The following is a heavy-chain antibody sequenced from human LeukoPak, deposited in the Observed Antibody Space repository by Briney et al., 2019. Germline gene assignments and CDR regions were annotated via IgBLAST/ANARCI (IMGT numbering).Heavy chain of an antibody. V-gene: IGHV4-34*01. CDR1: GGSFSGYY. D-gene: IGHD2-2*01. CDR3: ARAITVPSGWFDY. Sequence: SETLSLTCAVYGGSFSGYYWSWIRQPPGKGLEWIGEINHSGSTNYNPSLKSRVTISVDTSKNQFSLKLSSVTAADTAVYYCARAITVPSGWFDYWGQGTLVTVSS. J-gene: IGHJ4*02. CDR2: INHSGST.